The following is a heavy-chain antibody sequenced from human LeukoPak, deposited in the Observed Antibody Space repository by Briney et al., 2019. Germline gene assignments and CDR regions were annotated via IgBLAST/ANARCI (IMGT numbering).Heavy chain of an antibody. D-gene: IGHD1-1*01. CDR3: ARVTVQLERLAAFDS. V-gene: IGHV4-59*01. J-gene: IGHJ3*02. Sequence: SETLSLTCTVSGGSISSYYWSWIRQPPGKGLEWIGYIYYSGSTNYNPSLKSRVTLSVDTSKNQFSLKPSSVTAADTAVYYCARVTVQLERLAAFDSWGQGTMVTVSS. CDR2: IYYSGST. CDR1: GGSISSYY.